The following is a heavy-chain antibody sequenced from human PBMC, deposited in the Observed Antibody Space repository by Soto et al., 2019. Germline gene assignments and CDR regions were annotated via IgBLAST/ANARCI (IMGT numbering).Heavy chain of an antibody. J-gene: IGHJ4*02. CDR3: ARKHRDGYNYYCARVWAPSGTQNHGFDY. D-gene: IGHD5-12*01. CDR1: GGTISSSNL. Sequence: SETLCLTCAVSGGTISSSNLSSWVRQPPGKGLEGSGESCHSGSTNDNASLKSRVNISVDKSKNQFSLKLSSVTAADTAVYYCARKHRDGYNYYCARVWAPSGTQNHGFDYWGQGTLVTVSS. V-gene: IGHV4-4*02. CDR2: SCHSGST.